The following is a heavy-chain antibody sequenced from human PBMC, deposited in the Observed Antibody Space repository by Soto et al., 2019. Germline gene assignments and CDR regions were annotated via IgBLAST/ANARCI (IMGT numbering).Heavy chain of an antibody. CDR3: ARVTGDYDFDY. CDR2: IYYTGTT. D-gene: IGHD4-17*01. V-gene: IGHV4-30-4*01. J-gene: IGHJ4*02. Sequence: QVQLQESGPGLVKPSQTLSLTCTVSGGSISHGDFYWSWIRQPPGKGLEWVGYIYYTGTTYLNPSLKSRLTISIDTSKSQFSLNLTSVTAADTAVYFCARVTGDYDFDYWGQGTLVTVSS. CDR1: GGSISHGDFY.